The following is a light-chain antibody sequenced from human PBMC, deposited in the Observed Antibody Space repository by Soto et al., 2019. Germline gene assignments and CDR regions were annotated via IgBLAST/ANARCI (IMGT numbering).Light chain of an antibody. J-gene: IGKJ1*01. CDR1: QSVSSSY. CDR2: GAS. V-gene: IGKV3-20*01. CDR3: THYGSSPRT. Sequence: EIVLTQSPGTLSLSPGERATLSCRASQSVSSSYLAWYQQKPGQAPRLLIYGASSRATGIPDRFSGSGSGTDFTLTISRLEPEDFAVYYCTHYGSSPRTFGQGTKVDIK.